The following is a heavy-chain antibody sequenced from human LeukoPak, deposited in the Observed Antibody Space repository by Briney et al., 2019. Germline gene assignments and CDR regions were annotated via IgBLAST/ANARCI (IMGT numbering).Heavy chain of an antibody. CDR2: INWNGGST. D-gene: IGHD6-13*01. V-gene: IGHV3-20*01. CDR3: ARDLAASNAFDI. CDR1: GFTFDDYG. Sequence: PGGSLRLSCAASGFTFDDYGMSWVRQAPGKGLEWVSGINWNGGSTGYADSVKGRFTISRDNAKNSLYLQMNSLRAEDTALYHCARDLAASNAFDIWGQGTMVTVSS. J-gene: IGHJ3*02.